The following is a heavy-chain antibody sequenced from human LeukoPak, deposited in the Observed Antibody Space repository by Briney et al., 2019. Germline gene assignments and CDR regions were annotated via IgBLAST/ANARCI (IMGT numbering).Heavy chain of an antibody. CDR2: IIPIVDTT. CDR1: GGTFSAYG. V-gene: IGHV1-69*04. J-gene: IGHJ3*02. CDR3: ATDPPLTEASFDI. Sequence: SVKVSCKASGGTFSAYGINWVRQAPGQGLEWMGRIIPIVDTTNYAQKFQGRVTFIADKSADKFTTTVYMELRRLRSGDTAVYYCATDPPLTEASFDIWGQGTMVTVSS. D-gene: IGHD3-16*01.